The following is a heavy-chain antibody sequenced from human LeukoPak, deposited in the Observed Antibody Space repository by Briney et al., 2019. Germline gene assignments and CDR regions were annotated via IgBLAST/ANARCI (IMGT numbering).Heavy chain of an antibody. Sequence: SETPSLTCTVSGDSISSGSYYWSWIRQPAGKGLEWIGRIYTSGNTNYNPSLKSRVTISVDTSKNQFSLKLSSVTAADTAVYYCARDGRDYYGSHLFDYWGQGTLVTVSS. V-gene: IGHV4-61*02. D-gene: IGHD3-10*01. CDR2: IYTSGNT. CDR1: GDSISSGSYY. J-gene: IGHJ4*02. CDR3: ARDGRDYYGSHLFDY.